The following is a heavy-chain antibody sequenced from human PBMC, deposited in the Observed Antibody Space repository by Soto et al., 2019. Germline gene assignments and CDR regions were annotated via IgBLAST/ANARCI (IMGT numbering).Heavy chain of an antibody. Sequence: GQRLEWMGWINAGNGNTKYSQEVQGRVTITRGTAASTAYMELSSLRSEDTAVYYCARSIVVVTAIDAFDIWGQGTMVTVSS. J-gene: IGHJ3*02. V-gene: IGHV1-3*01. D-gene: IGHD2-21*02. CDR3: ARSIVVVTAIDAFDI. CDR2: INAGNGNT.